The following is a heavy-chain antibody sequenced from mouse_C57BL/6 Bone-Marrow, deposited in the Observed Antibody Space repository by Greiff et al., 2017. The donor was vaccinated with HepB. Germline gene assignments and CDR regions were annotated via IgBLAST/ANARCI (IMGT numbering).Heavy chain of an antibody. CDR1: GYTFTDYE. Sequence: VQLQQSGAELVRPGASVTLSCKASGYTFTDYEMHWVKQTPVHGLEWIGAIDPETGGTAYNQKFKGKAILTADKSSSTAYMELRSLTSEDSAVYYCITASPSYGYDRAWFAYWGQGTLVTVSA. V-gene: IGHV1-15*01. CDR3: ITASPSYGYDRAWFAY. J-gene: IGHJ3*01. CDR2: IDPETGGT. D-gene: IGHD2-9*01.